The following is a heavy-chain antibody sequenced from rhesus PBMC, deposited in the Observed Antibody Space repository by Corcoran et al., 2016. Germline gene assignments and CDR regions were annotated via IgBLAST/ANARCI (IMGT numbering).Heavy chain of an antibody. Sequence: QVQLVQSGAAVKKPGASVKLSCKASGYTFISYSIHLVRHAPGHGLEWMGWNKPSSGNRGYAQNFQGRVTMTRDTSTSTAYMDLSSLRSEDTAVYYCARGEGSSYGFFDYWGQGVLVTVSS. CDR2: NKPSSGNR. CDR1: GYTFISYS. J-gene: IGHJ4*01. CDR3: ARGEGSSYGFFDY. D-gene: IGHD4-29*01. V-gene: IGHV1-200*01.